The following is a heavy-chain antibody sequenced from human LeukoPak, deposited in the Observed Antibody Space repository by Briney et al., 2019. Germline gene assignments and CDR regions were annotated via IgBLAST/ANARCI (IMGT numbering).Heavy chain of an antibody. J-gene: IGHJ4*02. CDR3: AKDLNYYDSSGYNY. CDR2: ISWNSGSI. CDR1: GFTFDDYA. Sequence: GRSLRLSCAASGFTFDDYAMHWVRQAPGKGLEWVSGISWNSGSIGYADSVKGRFTISRDNAKNSLYLQMNSLRAEDMALYYCAKDLNYYDSSGYNYWGQGTLVTVSS. V-gene: IGHV3-9*03. D-gene: IGHD3-22*01.